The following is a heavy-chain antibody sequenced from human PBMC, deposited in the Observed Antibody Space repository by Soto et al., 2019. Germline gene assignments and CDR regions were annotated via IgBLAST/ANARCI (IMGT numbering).Heavy chain of an antibody. CDR2: IFWDEDE. CDR3: AHLTGGEYDMGRLWEKFDY. J-gene: IGHJ4*02. D-gene: IGHD3-9*01. CDR1: GFSLSTNRMA. Sequence: QITLKESGPTLVKPTQTLTLTCTFSGFSLSTNRMAVGWFRQPPGPALEWLALIFWDEDERYKPSLRSRLTIAADVSKDEVVGTRTDMVPVDTATYYWAHLTGGEYDMGRLWEKFDYWGQGILVTVSS. V-gene: IGHV2-5*02.